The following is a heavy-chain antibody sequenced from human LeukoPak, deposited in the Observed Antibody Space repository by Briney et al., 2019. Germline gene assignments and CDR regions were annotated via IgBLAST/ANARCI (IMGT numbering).Heavy chain of an antibody. Sequence: SETLSLTCTVSGGSISSSSYYWGWIRQPPGKGLEWIGSIYYSGSTYYNPFLKSRVTISVDTSKNQFSLKLSPVTAADTAVYYCARIGQYCGGDCYVRAPWGLRGGALDYWGQGTLVTVSS. J-gene: IGHJ4*02. V-gene: IGHV4-39*07. CDR2: IYYSGST. CDR1: GGSISSSSYY. D-gene: IGHD2-21*02. CDR3: ARIGQYCGGDCYVRAPWGLRGGALDY.